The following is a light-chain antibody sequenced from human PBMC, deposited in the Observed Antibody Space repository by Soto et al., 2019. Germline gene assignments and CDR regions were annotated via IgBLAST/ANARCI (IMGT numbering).Light chain of an antibody. CDR3: QQYKSWT. CDR2: DAS. J-gene: IGKJ1*01. V-gene: IGKV1-5*02. CDR1: QSISSW. Sequence: DFQMTQSPSTLSASVGDIVTIICRASQSISSWLAWYQQKPGKAPKLLIYDASSLESGVPSRFSGSGSGTEFTLTISSLQPDDFATYYCQQYKSWTFGQGTKVDIK.